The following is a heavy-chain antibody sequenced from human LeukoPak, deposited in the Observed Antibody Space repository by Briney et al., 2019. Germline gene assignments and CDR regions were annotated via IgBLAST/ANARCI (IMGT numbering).Heavy chain of an antibody. CDR1: GGSISSGGYS. D-gene: IGHD7-27*01. CDR3: ATLGPRDI. Sequence: SETLSLTCAVSGGSISSGGYSWSWIRQPPGKGLEWIGYIYYSGSTYYNPSLKSRVTISVDRSKNQFSLKLSSVTAADTAVYYCATLGPRDIWGQGTMVTVSS. V-gene: IGHV4-30-2*01. CDR2: IYYSGST. J-gene: IGHJ3*02.